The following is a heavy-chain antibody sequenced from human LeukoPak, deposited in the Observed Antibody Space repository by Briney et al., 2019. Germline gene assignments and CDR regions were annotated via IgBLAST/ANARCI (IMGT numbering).Heavy chain of an antibody. D-gene: IGHD6-13*01. Sequence: ASVKVSCKVFGYTLTELSMHWVRQAPGKGLEWMGGFDPEDGETIYAQKFQGRVTMTEDTSTDTAYMELSSLRSEDTAVYYCATAKDSSSWYSGWFDPWGQGTLVTVSS. V-gene: IGHV1-24*01. CDR3: ATAKDSSSWYSGWFDP. J-gene: IGHJ5*02. CDR2: FDPEDGET. CDR1: GYTLTELS.